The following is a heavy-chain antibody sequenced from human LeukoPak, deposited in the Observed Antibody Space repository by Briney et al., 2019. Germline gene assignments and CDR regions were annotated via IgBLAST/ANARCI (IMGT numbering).Heavy chain of an antibody. Sequence: PGGSLRLPCAASGFTFNNYAMTWVRQAPGKGLQWVATVNTGGGAYYAGSVKGRFTISRDNSRNTLYLQMNSLRAEDTALYYCARDLHEYYFDYWGQGTLVTVSS. CDR3: ARDLHEYYFDY. CDR1: GFTFNNYA. CDR2: VNTGGGA. J-gene: IGHJ4*02. V-gene: IGHV3-23*01.